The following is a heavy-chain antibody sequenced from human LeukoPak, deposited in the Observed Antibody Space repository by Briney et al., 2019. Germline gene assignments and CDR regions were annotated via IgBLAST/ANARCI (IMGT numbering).Heavy chain of an antibody. CDR3: ARDERITGSPGKYYYYYYYMDV. V-gene: IGHV1-69*05. D-gene: IGHD1-20*01. CDR1: GGTFSGNA. CDR2: IIPIFGTS. Sequence: SVKVSCKAFGGTFSGNAISWVRQAPGQGLEWMGGIIPIFGTSNYAQKFQGRVTINTDESTSTAYMELSSLRSEDTAVYYCARDERITGSPGKYYYYYYYMDVWGKGTTVTVSS. J-gene: IGHJ6*03.